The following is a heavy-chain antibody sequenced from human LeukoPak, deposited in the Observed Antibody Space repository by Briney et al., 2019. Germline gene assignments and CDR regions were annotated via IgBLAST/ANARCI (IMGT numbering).Heavy chain of an antibody. V-gene: IGHV4-31*03. CDR1: GGSISSGGYY. Sequence: SQTLSLTCTVSGGSISSGGYYWSWIRQHPGKGLEWIGYIYYSGSTYYNPSLKSRVTMSVDTSKNQFSLKLSSVTAADTAVYYCARDAYGGNSGPFDIWGQGTMVTVSS. CDR3: ARDAYGGNSGPFDI. CDR2: IYYSGST. J-gene: IGHJ3*02. D-gene: IGHD4-17*01.